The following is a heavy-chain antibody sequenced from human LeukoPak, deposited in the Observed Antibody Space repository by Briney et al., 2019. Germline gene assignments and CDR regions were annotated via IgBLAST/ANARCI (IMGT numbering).Heavy chain of an antibody. CDR2: ISGSGGST. D-gene: IGHD6-13*01. V-gene: IGHV3-23*01. J-gene: IGHJ4*02. CDR3: AKDLIPQKYSSSWHSLY. CDR1: GFTFSSYA. Sequence: PGGSLRLSCAASGFTFSSYAMSWVRQAPGKGLEWVSAISGSGGSTYYADSVKGRFTISRDNSKNTLYLQMNSLRAEDTAVYYCAKDLIPQKYSSSWHSLYWGQGTLVTVSS.